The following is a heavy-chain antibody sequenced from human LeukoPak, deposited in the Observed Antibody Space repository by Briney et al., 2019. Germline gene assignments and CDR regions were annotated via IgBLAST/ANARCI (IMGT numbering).Heavy chain of an antibody. CDR1: GGSISNYY. D-gene: IGHD3-10*01. CDR2: IYYSGGT. J-gene: IGHJ6*03. CDR3: ARGVAPQRNYYYYMDV. Sequence: PSETLSLTCSVSGGSISNYYWSWIRQAPGKGLEWIGYIYYSGGTNYNPSLKSRVTISVDTSKSQFSLKLSSVTAADTAVYFCARGVAPQRNYYYYMDVWGKGTTVTVSS. V-gene: IGHV4-59*01.